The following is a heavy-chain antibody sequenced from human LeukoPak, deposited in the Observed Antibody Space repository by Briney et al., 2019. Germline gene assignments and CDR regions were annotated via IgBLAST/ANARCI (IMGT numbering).Heavy chain of an antibody. Sequence: PSETLSLTCTVSGGSISNHFWSWLRQPPGKGLEWVGYIYYTGSTSYNPSLASRVTISVDTSKNQFSLKLNSVTAADTAVYYCAKYVYFSLDFWGQGSLVTVSS. CDR1: GGSISNHF. D-gene: IGHD1-14*01. J-gene: IGHJ4*02. V-gene: IGHV4-59*11. CDR3: AKYVYFSLDF. CDR2: IYYTGST.